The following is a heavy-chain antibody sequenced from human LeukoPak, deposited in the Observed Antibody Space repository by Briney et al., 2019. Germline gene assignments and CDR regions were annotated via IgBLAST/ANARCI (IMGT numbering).Heavy chain of an antibody. CDR2: IYPGGST. V-gene: IGHV3-53*01. D-gene: IGHD3-10*01. CDR1: GFIVSSNY. CDR3: ARHSGLLPTI. J-gene: IGHJ3*02. Sequence: GGSLRLSCAASGFIVSSNYMSWVRQSPGKGLEWVSVIYPGGSTYYAGSVKGRFTISRDSSKNTLYLQMNSLTAEDTAMYYCARHSGLLPTIWGQGTMVTVSS.